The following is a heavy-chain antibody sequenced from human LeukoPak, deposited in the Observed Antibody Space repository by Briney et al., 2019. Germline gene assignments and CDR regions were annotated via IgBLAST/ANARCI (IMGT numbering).Heavy chain of an antibody. D-gene: IGHD3-22*01. V-gene: IGHV4-4*07. CDR3: ARVYYYDSSGPFDY. CDR2: IYTSGST. J-gene: IGHJ4*02. CDR1: GGSISSYY. Sequence: SETLSLTCTASGGSISSYYWSWIRQPAGKGLEWIGRIYTSGSTNYNPSLKSRVTMSVDTSKNQFSLKLSSVTAADTAVYYCARVYYYDSSGPFDYWGQGTLVTVSS.